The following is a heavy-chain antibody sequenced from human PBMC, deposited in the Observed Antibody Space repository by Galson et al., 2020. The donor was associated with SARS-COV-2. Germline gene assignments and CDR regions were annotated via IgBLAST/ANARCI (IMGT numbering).Heavy chain of an antibody. Sequence: GESLKNSCAASGFTFSSYAMHWVRQAPGKGLEWEAVISYDGSNKYYADSVNGRFTISRDNSKNTLYLQMNSLRAEDTAVYYCAREMATISPSESDAFDIWGQGTMVTVSS. D-gene: IGHD5-12*01. V-gene: IGHV3-30*01. J-gene: IGHJ3*02. CDR3: AREMATISPSESDAFDI. CDR1: GFTFSSYA. CDR2: ISYDGSNK.